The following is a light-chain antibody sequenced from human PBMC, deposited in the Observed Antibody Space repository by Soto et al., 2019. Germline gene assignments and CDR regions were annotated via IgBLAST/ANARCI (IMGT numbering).Light chain of an antibody. V-gene: IGKV3-15*01. CDR1: QSVSSSY. J-gene: IGKJ2*01. Sequence: EIVLTQSPGTLSLSPGERATLSCRASQSVSSSYLAWYQQKPGQAPRLLIYGASSRATGIPARFSGSGSGTEFTLTISSLQSEDFVVYYCQQYNNWPPLYTFGQGTKLEIK. CDR2: GAS. CDR3: QQYNNWPPLYT.